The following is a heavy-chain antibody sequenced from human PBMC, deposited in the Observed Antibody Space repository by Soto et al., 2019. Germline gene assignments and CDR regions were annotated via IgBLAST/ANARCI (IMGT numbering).Heavy chain of an antibody. D-gene: IGHD2-21*02. Sequence: GRSLRLSCAYSVFTCINYYIHWVRQAPGKGLEWVSSIRSGRDTFYADSVKGRFSISRDDATSSVSLQMNSLRGEDTAVYFCAREETAWPLAYGLDVWGQGTTVPVSS. CDR1: VFTCINYY. J-gene: IGHJ6*02. V-gene: IGHV3-21*01. CDR2: IRSGRDT. CDR3: AREETAWPLAYGLDV.